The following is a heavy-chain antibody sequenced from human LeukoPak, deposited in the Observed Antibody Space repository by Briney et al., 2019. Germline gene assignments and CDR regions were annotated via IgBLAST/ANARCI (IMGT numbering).Heavy chain of an antibody. Sequence: QPGRSLRLSCAASGVPFSSYGMHWVRQAPGKGLEWVAVLSYDGSNEYYADSVKGRFTISRDNSKNTLYLQMNSLRVEDTAVYYCAKVGRGIVATIREFDYWGQGTLVTVSS. D-gene: IGHD5-12*01. CDR2: LSYDGSNE. J-gene: IGHJ4*02. V-gene: IGHV3-30*18. CDR3: AKVGRGIVATIREFDY. CDR1: GVPFSSYG.